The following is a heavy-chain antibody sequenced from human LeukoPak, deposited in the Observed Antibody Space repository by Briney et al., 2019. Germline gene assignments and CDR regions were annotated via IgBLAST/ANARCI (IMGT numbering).Heavy chain of an antibody. Sequence: SETLSLTCTVSGDSINDYYWNWIRQSPGKGLDWVGYISYSGSTNYNPSLKSRVTISLDTSKNEFSLRLSSVTAADTAVYYCQGYSGYGFDYWGQGTLVTVSS. J-gene: IGHJ4*02. CDR3: QGYSGYGFDY. V-gene: IGHV4-59*08. CDR2: ISYSGST. CDR1: GDSINDYY. D-gene: IGHD5-12*01.